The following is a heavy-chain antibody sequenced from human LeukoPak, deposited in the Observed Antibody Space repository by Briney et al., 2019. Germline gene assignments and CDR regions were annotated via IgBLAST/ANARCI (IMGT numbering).Heavy chain of an antibody. J-gene: IGHJ4*02. D-gene: IGHD5-24*01. CDR1: GFTFSSYD. Sequence: GGSLRLSCAASGFTFSSYDMSWVRQAPGRGLEWVSSIRRSGENTYYGDAVKGRFTISRDNSKNTVYLQMNNMRVDDTAVYYCAKDSPNYWYPFSAYFDYWGQGTLVTVSS. V-gene: IGHV3-23*01. CDR3: AKDSPNYWYPFSAYFDY. CDR2: IRRSGENT.